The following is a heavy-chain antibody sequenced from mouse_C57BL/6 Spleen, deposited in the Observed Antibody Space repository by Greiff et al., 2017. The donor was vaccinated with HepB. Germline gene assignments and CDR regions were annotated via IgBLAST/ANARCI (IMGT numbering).Heavy chain of an antibody. D-gene: IGHD2-3*01. V-gene: IGHV1-26*01. CDR3: ARDDYGYFDV. J-gene: IGHJ1*03. Sequence: VQLQQSGPELVKPGASVKISCKASGYTFTDYYMNWVKQSHGKSLEWIGDINPNNGGTNYNQKFKGKATLTVDKSSSTAYMELRSLTSEDSAVYYCARDDYGYFDVWGTGTTVTVSS. CDR1: GYTFTDYY. CDR2: INPNNGGT.